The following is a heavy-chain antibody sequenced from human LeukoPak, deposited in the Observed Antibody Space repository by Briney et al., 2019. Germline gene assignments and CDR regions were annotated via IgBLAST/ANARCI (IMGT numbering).Heavy chain of an antibody. V-gene: IGHV3-21*01. Sequence: PGGSLRLSCAASGFTFDDYGMSWVRQAPGKGLEWVSCIGSRRNYIYYADSVKGRFTISRDNAKNSLYLQMNSLRAEDTAVYYCARGEETAMTDYWGQGTLVTVSS. D-gene: IGHD5-18*01. CDR2: IGSRRNYI. J-gene: IGHJ4*02. CDR3: ARGEETAMTDY. CDR1: GFTFDDYG.